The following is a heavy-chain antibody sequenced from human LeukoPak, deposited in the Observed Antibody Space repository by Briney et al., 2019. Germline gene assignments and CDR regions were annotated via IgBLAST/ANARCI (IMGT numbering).Heavy chain of an antibody. J-gene: IGHJ4*02. CDR2: IYYTGTT. CDR3: ARGEDFERYYLAY. Sequence: SETLSLTCTVSGDSISTYYWTWIRQIPGKGLEWIGYIYYTGTTNYNPLFESRATISVDTSKNQFSLKLTSVTAADTAVYFCARGEDFERYYLAYWGQGTLVTVSS. CDR1: GDSISTYY. D-gene: IGHD3-9*01. V-gene: IGHV4-59*01.